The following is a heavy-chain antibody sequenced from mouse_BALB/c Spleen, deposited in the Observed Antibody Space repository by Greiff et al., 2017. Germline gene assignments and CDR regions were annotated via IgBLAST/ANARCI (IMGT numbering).Heavy chain of an antibody. J-gene: IGHJ4*01. D-gene: IGHD2-1*01. CDR3: AIFRYYGNLDYYAMDY. V-gene: IGHV1S135*01. CDR1: GYAFTSYN. Sequence: VQLQQSGPELVKPGASVKVSCKASGYAFTSYNMYWVKQSHGKSLEWIGYIDPYNGGTSYNQKFKGKATLTVDKSSSTAYMHLNSLTSEDSAVYYCAIFRYYGNLDYYAMDYWGQGTSVTVSS. CDR2: IDPYNGGT.